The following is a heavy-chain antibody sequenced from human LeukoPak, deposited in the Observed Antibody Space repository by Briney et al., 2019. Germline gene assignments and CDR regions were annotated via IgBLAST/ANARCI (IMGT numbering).Heavy chain of an antibody. Sequence: SGGSLRLSCAASGFTFSNYGMHWVRQAPGKGLEWVAVIWSDGSNKYYSDSVKGRFSISRDNSKSTAYLQMNSLRAEDTAVYYCTSQQYYSYSSVWAESFDFWGQGALVTVSS. V-gene: IGHV3-33*01. D-gene: IGHD3-22*01. CDR2: IWSDGSNK. J-gene: IGHJ4*02. CDR3: TSQQYYSYSSVWAESFDF. CDR1: GFTFSNYG.